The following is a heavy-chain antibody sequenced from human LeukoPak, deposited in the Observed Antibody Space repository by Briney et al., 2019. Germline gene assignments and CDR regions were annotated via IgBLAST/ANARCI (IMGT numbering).Heavy chain of an antibody. CDR3: AFDSSGYNDACDI. CDR2: IYYSGST. J-gene: IGHJ3*02. D-gene: IGHD3-22*01. V-gene: IGHV4-59*01. Sequence: SETLSLTCTVSGGSISSYYWSWIRQPPGKGLEWIGYIYYSGSTNYNPSLKSRVTISVDTSKNQFSLKLSSVTAADTAVYYCAFDSSGYNDACDIRRQGTMVSVFS. CDR1: GGSISSYY.